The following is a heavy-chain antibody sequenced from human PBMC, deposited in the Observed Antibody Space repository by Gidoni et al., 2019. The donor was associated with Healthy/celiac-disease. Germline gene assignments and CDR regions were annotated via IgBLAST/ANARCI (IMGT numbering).Heavy chain of an antibody. Sequence: QVQLQESGPGLVKPSQTLSLTCTVSGGSISSGGYYWSWIRQHPGKGLEWIGYIYYSGSTYYNPSRKSRVTISVDTSKNQFSLKLSSVTAADTAVYYCARDRGVQGAAVSVGFDPWGQGTLVTVSS. V-gene: IGHV4-31*03. D-gene: IGHD3-10*01. CDR2: IYYSGST. CDR3: ARDRGVQGAAVSVGFDP. CDR1: GGSISSGGYY. J-gene: IGHJ5*02.